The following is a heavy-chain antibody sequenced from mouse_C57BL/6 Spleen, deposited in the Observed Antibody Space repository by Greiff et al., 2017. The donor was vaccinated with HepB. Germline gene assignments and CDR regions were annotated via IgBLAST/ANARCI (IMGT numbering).Heavy chain of an antibody. Sequence: EVKLVESGPGMVKPSQSLSLTCTVTGYSITSGYDWHWIRHFPGNKLEWMGYISYSGSTNYNPSLKSRISITHDTSKNHFFLKLNSVTTEDTATYYCAREGYGSSPWFAYWGQGTLVTVSA. D-gene: IGHD1-1*01. CDR1: GYSITSGYD. CDR3: AREGYGSSPWFAY. CDR2: ISYSGST. V-gene: IGHV3-1*01. J-gene: IGHJ3*01.